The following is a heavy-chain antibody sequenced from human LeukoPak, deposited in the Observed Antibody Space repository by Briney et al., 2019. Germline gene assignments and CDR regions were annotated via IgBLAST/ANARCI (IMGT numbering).Heavy chain of an antibody. V-gene: IGHV3-23*01. CDR1: GLTFSSYV. CDR2: ITGSGGST. D-gene: IGHD6-13*01. CDR3: AKERGGVAAAAAIDY. Sequence: PGGSLRLSCAASGLTFSSYVLNWVRQAPGKGLEWVSGITGSGGSTYYADSVKGRFTISRDNSKNTLYLQMNSLRAEDTAVYYCAKERGGVAAAAAIDYWGQGTLVTVSS. J-gene: IGHJ4*02.